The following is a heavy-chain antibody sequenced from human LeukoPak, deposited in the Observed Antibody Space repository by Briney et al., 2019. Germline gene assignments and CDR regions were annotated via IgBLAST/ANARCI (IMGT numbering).Heavy chain of an antibody. CDR3: ATGEYYYDSSGSLPFDY. CDR2: VDPEDGET. Sequence: ASVKVSCKVSGYTFTDYYMHWVQQAPGKGLEWMGLVDPEDGETIYAEKFQGRVTITADTSTDTAYMELSSLRSEDTAVYYCATGEYYYDSSGSLPFDYWGQGTLVTVSS. CDR1: GYTFTDYY. D-gene: IGHD3-22*01. V-gene: IGHV1-69-2*01. J-gene: IGHJ4*02.